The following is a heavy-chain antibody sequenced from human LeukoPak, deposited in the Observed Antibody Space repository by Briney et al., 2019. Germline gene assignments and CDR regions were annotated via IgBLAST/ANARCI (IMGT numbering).Heavy chain of an antibody. CDR1: GYTFTSYD. D-gene: IGHD2-2*01. V-gene: IGHV1-18*01. CDR2: ISAYNGNT. J-gene: IGHJ4*02. CDR3: AREPQVYCSSTSCYAGVGDY. Sequence: GASVKVSCKASGYTFTSYDISWVRQAPGQGLEWMGWISAYNGNTNYAQKLQGRVTMTTDTSTSTAYMELRSLRSDDTAVYYCAREPQVYCSSTSCYAGVGDYWGQGTLVTVSS.